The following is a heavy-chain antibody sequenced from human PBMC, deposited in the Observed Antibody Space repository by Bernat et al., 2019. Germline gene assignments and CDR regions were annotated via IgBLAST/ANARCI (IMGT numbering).Heavy chain of an antibody. J-gene: IGHJ4*02. CDR2: IKQGGSEK. Sequence: ELQLVESGGGWVQHGGSLRLSWPASGFTFSSYWLSWVRQAPGKGRPWVANIKQGGSEKYYVDSVKGRFTISRENAKNSLCLQMNSLGAEDTVVYYCATSRSFDYWGQGTLVTVSS. CDR3: ATSRSFDY. V-gene: IGHV3-7*03. CDR1: GFTFSSYW.